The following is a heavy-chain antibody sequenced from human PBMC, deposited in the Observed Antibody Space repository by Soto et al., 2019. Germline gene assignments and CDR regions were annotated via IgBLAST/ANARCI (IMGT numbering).Heavy chain of an antibody. CDR1: GYSFTSYW. Sequence: GESLKISCNGSGYSFTSYWIGWVRQVPGKGLEWMGIIYPGDSDTRYSPSFQGQVTISADKSIGTAYLQWSSLKASDTAMYYCATLHSSGYLFLWDQGTMVTVSS. CDR3: ATLHSSGYLFL. D-gene: IGHD3-22*01. CDR2: IYPGDSDT. J-gene: IGHJ3*01. V-gene: IGHV5-51*01.